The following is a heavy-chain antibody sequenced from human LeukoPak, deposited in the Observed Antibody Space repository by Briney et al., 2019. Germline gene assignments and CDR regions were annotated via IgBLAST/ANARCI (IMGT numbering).Heavy chain of an antibody. Sequence: SVKVSCKASGGTFSSYAFSWVRQAPGQGLEWMGGIIPIFGTANYAQKFQGRVTITADESTSTAYMELSSLRSEDTAVYYCARDWVAVAGTFQGNFDYWGQGTLVTVSS. CDR3: ARDWVAVAGTFQGNFDY. CDR2: IIPIFGTA. D-gene: IGHD6-19*01. V-gene: IGHV1-69*13. CDR1: GGTFSSYA. J-gene: IGHJ4*02.